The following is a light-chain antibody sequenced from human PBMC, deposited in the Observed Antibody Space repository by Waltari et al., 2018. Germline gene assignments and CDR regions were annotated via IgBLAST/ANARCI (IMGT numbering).Light chain of an antibody. J-gene: IGKJ1*01. CDR2: GAS. V-gene: IGKV3-20*01. CDR1: QRVSSSY. Sequence: EVVLTQSPGTLSLSPGERATLSCRASQRVSSSYLAWYRQKPGQPPRLLIYGASTRATGIPDRFSGSESGTDFTLTISRLEPEDFAVYYCQQYGISPRTFGQGTKVEIK. CDR3: QQYGISPRT.